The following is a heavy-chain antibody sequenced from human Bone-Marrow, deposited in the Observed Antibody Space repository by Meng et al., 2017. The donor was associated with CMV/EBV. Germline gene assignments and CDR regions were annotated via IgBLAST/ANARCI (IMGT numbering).Heavy chain of an antibody. D-gene: IGHD2-15*01. CDR2: ISAYNGNT. J-gene: IGHJ6*02. CDR1: GYTFTGYG. CDR3: ARDGEYCSGGSCQNYYYGMDV. Sequence: ASVKVSCKASGYTFTGYGISWVRQAPGQGLEWMGWISAYNGNTNYAQKLQGRVTMTTDTSTSTAYMELRSLRSDDTAVYYCARDGEYCSGGSCQNYYYGMDVWGQGTTVTVSS. V-gene: IGHV1-18*01.